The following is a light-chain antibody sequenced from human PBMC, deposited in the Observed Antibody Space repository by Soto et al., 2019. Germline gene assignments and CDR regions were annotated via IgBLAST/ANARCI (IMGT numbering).Light chain of an antibody. CDR2: GAS. J-gene: IGKJ5*01. V-gene: IGKV1-12*01. CDR3: QQANSLPLT. Sequence: DIQMTQSPSFVSASVGDRVTITCRASQVISRWLAWYQQRPGKAPELLIYGASILQSGAPSRFSGSGSGPAFTLTISSLEPDGFATYYCQQANSLPLTFGQGTRLEIK. CDR1: QVISRW.